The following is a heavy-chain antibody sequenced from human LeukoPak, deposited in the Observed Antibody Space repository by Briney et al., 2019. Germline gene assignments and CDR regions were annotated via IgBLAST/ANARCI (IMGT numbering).Heavy chain of an antibody. D-gene: IGHD2-21*02. CDR2: INHSGST. V-gene: IGHV4-34*01. CDR1: GGSFSGYY. CDR3: ARFSRGGDRFDY. Sequence: MSSETLSLTCAVYGGSFSGYYWSWIRQPPGEGLEWIGEINHSGSTNYNPSLKSRVTISVDTSKNQFSLKLSSVTAADTAVYYCARFSRGGDRFDYWGQGTLVTVSS. J-gene: IGHJ4*02.